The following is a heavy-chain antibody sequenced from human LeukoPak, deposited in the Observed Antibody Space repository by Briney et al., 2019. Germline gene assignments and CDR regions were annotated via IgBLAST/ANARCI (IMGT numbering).Heavy chain of an antibody. D-gene: IGHD6-13*01. Sequence: GGSLRLSCAASGFTFSSYAMHWVRQAPGKGLEWVAVISNDGSNKYYADSVKGRFTISRDNSKNTLYLQMNSLRAEDTAVYYCARESEDSSSWYSGSDFDYWGQGTLVTVSS. J-gene: IGHJ4*02. CDR1: GFTFSSYA. CDR3: ARESEDSSSWYSGSDFDY. CDR2: ISNDGSNK. V-gene: IGHV3-30-3*01.